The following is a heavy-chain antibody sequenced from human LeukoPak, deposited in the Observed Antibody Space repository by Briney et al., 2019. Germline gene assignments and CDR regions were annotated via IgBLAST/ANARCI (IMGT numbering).Heavy chain of an antibody. V-gene: IGHV3-21*01. J-gene: IGHJ4*02. CDR2: ITSSGHA. CDR3: ARVKDQWPHYFIDY. Sequence: PGGSLRLSCAASGFTFSTYTMNWVRQAPGKGLEWLSYITSSGHAYYTDSVKGRFTVSRDNAKNSLYLQMNSLRVEDTAVYYCARVKDQWPHYFIDYWGQGTLVTVSS. CDR1: GFTFSTYT. D-gene: IGHD2/OR15-2a*01.